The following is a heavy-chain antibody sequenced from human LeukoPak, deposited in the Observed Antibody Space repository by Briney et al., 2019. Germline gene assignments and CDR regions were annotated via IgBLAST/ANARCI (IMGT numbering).Heavy chain of an antibody. D-gene: IGHD3-22*01. CDR1: GGSFSAHS. CDR3: ARRYDSSGYYHDY. V-gene: IGHV4-34*01. Sequence: PSETLSLTCAVYGGSFSAHSWSWIRQPPGKGLEWIGEINHSGSTNYNPSLRGRVSMSVDTSKNQFSLKLSSVTAADTAVYYCARRYDSSGYYHDYWSRGTLVTVSS. CDR2: INHSGST. J-gene: IGHJ4*02.